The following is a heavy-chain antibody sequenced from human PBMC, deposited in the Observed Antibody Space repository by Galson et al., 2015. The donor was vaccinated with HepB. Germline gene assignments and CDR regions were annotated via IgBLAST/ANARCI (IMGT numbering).Heavy chain of an antibody. CDR3: ARHPFSGGSDL. D-gene: IGHD2-15*01. CDR1: GYSFTNYW. CDR2: IDPSDSYT. V-gene: IGHV5-10-1*01. Sequence: QSGAEVTKPGESLLISCQASGYSFTNYWISWVRQMPGRGLEWMGKIDPSDSYTNYSPSFQGHVTMSADKSVSIAYLQWSGLRASDTAMYYCARHPFSGGSDLWGQGTLVTVSS. J-gene: IGHJ5*02.